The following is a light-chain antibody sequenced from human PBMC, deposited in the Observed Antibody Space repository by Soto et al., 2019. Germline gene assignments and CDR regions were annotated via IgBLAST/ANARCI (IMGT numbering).Light chain of an antibody. Sequence: QSALTQPASVSGSPGQSITISCTGTSSDVGGYNYVSWYQQHPGKAPKLMIYDVSNRPSGVSNRFSGSKSGNTASLTISGLQAEDEADYCCSSYTSSSTLEAVFGGGTKLTVL. V-gene: IGLV2-14*01. CDR3: SSYTSSSTLEAV. J-gene: IGLJ2*01. CDR1: SSDVGGYNY. CDR2: DVS.